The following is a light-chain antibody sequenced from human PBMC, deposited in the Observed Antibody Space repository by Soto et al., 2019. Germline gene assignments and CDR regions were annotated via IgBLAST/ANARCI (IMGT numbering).Light chain of an antibody. CDR3: SSYTSSSTWV. CDR2: EVS. Sequence: QSALTQPASVSGSPGQSITISCTGTSSDVGGYNYVSWYQQDPGKAPKLIIYEVSNRPSGVSNHFSGSKSGNTASLTISGLQAEDEADYYCSSYTSSSTWVFGGGTKVTVL. CDR1: SSDVGGYNY. J-gene: IGLJ3*02. V-gene: IGLV2-14*01.